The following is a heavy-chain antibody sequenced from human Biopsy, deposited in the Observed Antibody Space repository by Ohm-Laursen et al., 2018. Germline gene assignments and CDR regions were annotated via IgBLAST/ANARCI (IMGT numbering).Heavy chain of an antibody. J-gene: IGHJ5*02. D-gene: IGHD3-3*01. CDR1: GATFSNYA. CDR2: INPMFGTA. CDR3: ARSFGVVINFEHNWFDP. V-gene: IGHV1-69*06. Sequence: SVKVSCKASGATFSNYAINWLRQAPGQGLEWMGGINPMFGTAKYAQRFQGRVTITADKSTSTADMELSSLRSHDTAVYYCARSFGVVINFEHNWFDPWGQGTLVTVSS.